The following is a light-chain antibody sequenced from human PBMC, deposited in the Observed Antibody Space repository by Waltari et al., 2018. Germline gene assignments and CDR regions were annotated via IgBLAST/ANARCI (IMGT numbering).Light chain of an antibody. CDR2: GAY. V-gene: IGKV1-39*01. Sequence: DIQMTQSPSSLAASVGDSVHITCRADQSIANYLSWYQQKPGQAPRLLIYGAYNLQAGVPSRFSGSGSGADFTLTISSLQREDFATYYCQQGYSGPLTFGQGTKVEIK. CDR3: QQGYSGPLT. J-gene: IGKJ1*01. CDR1: QSIANY.